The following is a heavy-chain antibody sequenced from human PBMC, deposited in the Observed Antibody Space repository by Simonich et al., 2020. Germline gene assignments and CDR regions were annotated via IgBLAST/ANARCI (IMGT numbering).Heavy chain of an antibody. V-gene: IGHV3-74*01. CDR3: AREAGDLWYFDL. CDR1: GFTFSSYW. D-gene: IGHD7-27*01. Sequence: EVQLVESGGGLVQPGGSLRLSCAASGFTFSSYWMHWVRQAPGKGLVGFSRINSDGSSTSYADSVKGRFTISRDNAKNTLYLQMNSLRAEDTAVYYCAREAGDLWYFDLWGRGTLVTVSS. CDR2: INSDGSST. J-gene: IGHJ2*01.